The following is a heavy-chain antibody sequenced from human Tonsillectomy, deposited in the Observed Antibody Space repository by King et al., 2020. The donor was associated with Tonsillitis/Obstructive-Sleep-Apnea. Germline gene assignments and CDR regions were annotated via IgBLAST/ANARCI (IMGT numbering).Heavy chain of an antibody. Sequence: VQLVESGGGLVQPGGSLRLSCAASGFTFSSYEMNWVRQAPGKGLEWVSYISSSGSTIYYADSVKGRFTLSRDNAKHSLYLQMNSLRAEDTAVYYCARVGERSRGWGGYYYDYYMDVWGKGTTVTVSS. CDR3: ARVGERSRGWGGYYYDYYMDV. CDR1: GFTFSSYE. D-gene: IGHD6-19*01. J-gene: IGHJ6*03. V-gene: IGHV3-48*03. CDR2: ISSSGSTI.